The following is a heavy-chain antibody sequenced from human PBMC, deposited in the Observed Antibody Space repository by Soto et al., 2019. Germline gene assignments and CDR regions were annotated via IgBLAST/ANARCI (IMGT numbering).Heavy chain of an antibody. V-gene: IGHV1-3*01. J-gene: IGHJ4*02. CDR2: INAGNGIT. CDR1: GYTFTSYA. Sequence: QVQLVQSGAEVKKPGASVKVSCKASGYTFTSYAMHWVRQAPGQRLEWMGWINAGNGITKYSQKFQGRVTITRDTSASTAYMELSSLRSEDTAVYYCARDWATITGTTTPFDYWGQGTLVTVSS. D-gene: IGHD1-7*01. CDR3: ARDWATITGTTTPFDY.